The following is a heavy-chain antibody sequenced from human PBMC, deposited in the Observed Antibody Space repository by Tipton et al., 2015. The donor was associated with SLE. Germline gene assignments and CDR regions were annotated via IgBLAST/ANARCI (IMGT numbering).Heavy chain of an antibody. CDR2: IHDTGSS. CDR1: GASISGYF. CDR3: ARAGILPGYNPSFDC. V-gene: IGHV4-59*01. D-gene: IGHD3-9*01. Sequence: TLSLTCIVSGASISGYFWSWIRQSPGKGLEWIAYIHDTGSSNYNPSLQSRVSESIDTSKNQFSLKLSSVTAADTAVYYCARAGILPGYNPSFDCWGQGSLVSVSS. J-gene: IGHJ4*02.